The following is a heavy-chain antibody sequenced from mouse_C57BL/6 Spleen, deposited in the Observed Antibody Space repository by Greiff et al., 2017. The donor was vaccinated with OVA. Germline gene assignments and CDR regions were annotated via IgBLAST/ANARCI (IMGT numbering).Heavy chain of an antibody. D-gene: IGHD1-1*01. Sequence: VQLQQSGPELVKPGASVKISCKASGYAFSSSWMNWVKQRPGKGLEWIGRIYPGDGDTNYNGKFKGKATLTADKSSSTAYMQLSSLTSEDSAVYFCARRGDITTVVGVFDYWGQGTTLTVSS. V-gene: IGHV1-82*01. J-gene: IGHJ2*01. CDR1: GYAFSSSW. CDR3: ARRGDITTVVGVFDY. CDR2: IYPGDGDT.